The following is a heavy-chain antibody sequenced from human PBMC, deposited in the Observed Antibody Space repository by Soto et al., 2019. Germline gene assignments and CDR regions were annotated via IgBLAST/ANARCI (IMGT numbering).Heavy chain of an antibody. Sequence: GGSLRLSCAASGFTFSSYWMSWVRQAPGKGLEWVANIKQDGSEKYYVDSVKGRFTISRDNAKNSLYLQMNSLRAEDTAVYYCARERGYSSGWYPPHNWFDPWGQGTLVTVSS. CDR3: ARERGYSSGWYPPHNWFDP. V-gene: IGHV3-7*01. J-gene: IGHJ5*02. D-gene: IGHD6-19*01. CDR2: IKQDGSEK. CDR1: GFTFSSYW.